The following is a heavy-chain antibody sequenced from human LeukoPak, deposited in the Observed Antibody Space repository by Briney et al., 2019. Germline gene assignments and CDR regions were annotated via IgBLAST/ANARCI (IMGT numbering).Heavy chain of an antibody. Sequence: PSETLSLTCTVSGDSIDNYYWSWIRQPPGKGLEWIGYISYSGSTNYNPSLKSRVTMSVDTSKNQFSLKLRSVTAADTAVYYCARLLRDGYNLFDYWGQGTLVTVSS. D-gene: IGHD5-24*01. CDR3: ARLLRDGYNLFDY. CDR2: ISYSGST. V-gene: IGHV4-59*01. J-gene: IGHJ4*02. CDR1: GDSIDNYY.